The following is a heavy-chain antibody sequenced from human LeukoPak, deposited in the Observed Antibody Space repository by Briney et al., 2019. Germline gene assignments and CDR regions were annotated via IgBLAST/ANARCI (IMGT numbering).Heavy chain of an antibody. V-gene: IGHV3-23*01. J-gene: IGHJ2*01. D-gene: IGHD4-17*01. Sequence: GGSLRLSCAASGFIFRNFGMIWVRQVPGKGLEWVSSISDSGVTTHYADSVKGRFTISRDNSKTTLYLQMSSLRAVDTAIYYCAKDPSTFLTTGWYFDLWGRGTLVTVSS. CDR3: AKDPSTFLTTGWYFDL. CDR1: GFIFRNFG. CDR2: ISDSGVTT.